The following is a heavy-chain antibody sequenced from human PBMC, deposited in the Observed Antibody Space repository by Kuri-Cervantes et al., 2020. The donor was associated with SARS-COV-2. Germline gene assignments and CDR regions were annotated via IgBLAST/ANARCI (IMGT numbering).Heavy chain of an antibody. J-gene: IGHJ4*02. CDR1: GYSISSGYY. CDR3: ANARYLTYAFDY. V-gene: IGHV4-38-2*01. D-gene: IGHD3-9*01. Sequence: LSCAVSGYSISSGYYWCGIRQPPGKGLERIGSIYHSGSTYYNPSLRSRVTISVQTSKNQFSLNLSSLTAADTATSFCANARYLTYAFDYWGQGILVTVSS. CDR2: IYHSGST.